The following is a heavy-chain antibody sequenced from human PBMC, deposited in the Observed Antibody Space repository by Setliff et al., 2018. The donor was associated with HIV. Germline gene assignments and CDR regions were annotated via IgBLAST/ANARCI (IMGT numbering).Heavy chain of an antibody. CDR3: ARRIYGNNPYFDY. V-gene: IGHV4-61*01. J-gene: IGHJ4*02. CDR1: GDSVSSGSYY. Sequence: PSETLSLTCTVSGDSVSSGSYYWSWIRQPPGKGLEWIGYIYYSGTTNYNPSLKSRVTISVDTSKNQFSLKLSSVTAADTAIYYCARRIYGNNPYFDYWSQGTLVTVSS. CDR2: IYYSGTT. D-gene: IGHD4-17*01.